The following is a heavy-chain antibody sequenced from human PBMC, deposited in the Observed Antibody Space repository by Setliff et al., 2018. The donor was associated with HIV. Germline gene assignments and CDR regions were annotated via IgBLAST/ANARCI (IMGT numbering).Heavy chain of an antibody. CDR3: ARGGRSLAAQTWFDP. V-gene: IGHV4-34*01. CDR1: GGSFGDYY. CDR2: INHSGST. D-gene: IGHD6-6*01. J-gene: IGHJ5*02. Sequence: SETLSLTCAVYGGSFGDYYWSWIRQPPGKGLEWIGEINHSGSTNYNPSLKSRVTISVDTSKNQFSLKLSSVTAADTAVYYCARGGRSLAAQTWFDPWGQRTLVTVSS.